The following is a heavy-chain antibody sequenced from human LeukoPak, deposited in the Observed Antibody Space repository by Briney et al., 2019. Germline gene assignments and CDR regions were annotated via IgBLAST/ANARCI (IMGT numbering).Heavy chain of an antibody. CDR2: IYTSGST. CDR3: ARTCITIFGVVPSDMDV. J-gene: IGHJ6*03. Sequence: KTSETLSLTCTVSGGSISSGSYYWSWIRQPAGKGLEWIGRIYTSGSTNYNPSLKSRVTISVDTSKNQFSLKLSSVTAADTAVYYCARTCITIFGVVPSDMDVWGKGTTVTVSS. V-gene: IGHV4-61*02. D-gene: IGHD3-3*01. CDR1: GGSISSGSYY.